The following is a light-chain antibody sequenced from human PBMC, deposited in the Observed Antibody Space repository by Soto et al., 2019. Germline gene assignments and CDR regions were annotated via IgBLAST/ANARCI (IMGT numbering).Light chain of an antibody. CDR2: EVS. V-gene: IGLV2-14*01. CDR3: SSYTSSSTRV. J-gene: IGLJ1*01. CDR1: SSDVGGYNY. Sequence: QSALTQPASVSGSPGQSITISCTGTSSDVGGYNYVSWYQQHPGKAPKLMIYEVSNRPSGVSNHFSGSKSGNTASLTISGLQAEDEADYYCSSYTSSSTRVFGTGTKLTVL.